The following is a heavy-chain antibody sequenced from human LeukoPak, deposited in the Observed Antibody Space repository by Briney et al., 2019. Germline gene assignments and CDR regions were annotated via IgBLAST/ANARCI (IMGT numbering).Heavy chain of an antibody. V-gene: IGHV3-74*01. D-gene: IGHD3-22*01. CDR1: GFTFSSYW. CDR2: ISDGGSTT. CDR3: SRSAYYDGSGNYYDY. J-gene: IGHJ4*02. Sequence: GGSLRLSCGASGFTFSSYWMHWVRQAPGKGLVWVSRISDGGSTTTYADSVKGRFTISRDNAKNTLYLQMNGLRAEDTAVYYCSRSAYYDGSGNYYDYWGQGTLVTVSS.